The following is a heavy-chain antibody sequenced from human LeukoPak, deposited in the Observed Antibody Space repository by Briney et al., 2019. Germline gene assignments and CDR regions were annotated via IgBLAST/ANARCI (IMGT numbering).Heavy chain of an antibody. Sequence: GGSLRLSCAASGFIFSDYYMTWIRRAPGKGLEWVSYISSSGSTVYYADSVKGRFTISRDNAKNSLYLQMNSLRAEDTAVYYCARVYRSGGSIDYWGQGTLVTVSS. J-gene: IGHJ4*02. V-gene: IGHV3-11*04. CDR3: ARVYRSGGSIDY. CDR1: GFIFSDYY. D-gene: IGHD2-15*01. CDR2: ISSSGSTV.